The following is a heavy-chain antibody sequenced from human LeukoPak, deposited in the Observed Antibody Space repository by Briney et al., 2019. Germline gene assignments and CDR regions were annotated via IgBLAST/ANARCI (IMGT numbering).Heavy chain of an antibody. Sequence: ASVKVSCKASGGTFSNYAISWVRQAPGQGLEWMGWINPNSGGTNYAQKFQGRVTMTRDTSISTAYMELSRLRSDDTAVYYCARGDSSSTWDSAFDIWGQGTMVIVSS. V-gene: IGHV1-2*02. CDR1: GGTFSNYA. D-gene: IGHD1-26*01. CDR3: ARGDSSSTWDSAFDI. J-gene: IGHJ3*02. CDR2: INPNSGGT.